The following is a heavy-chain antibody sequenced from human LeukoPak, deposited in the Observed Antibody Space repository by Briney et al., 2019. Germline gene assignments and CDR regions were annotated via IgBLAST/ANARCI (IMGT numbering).Heavy chain of an antibody. CDR1: GFTASSNY. J-gene: IGHJ3*01. Sequence: GGSLRLSCAASGFTASSNYMSWVRQAPGKGLEWVANMKWDGSEKHYVDSVKGRFTISRDNTKSSLYLQMNGLRAEDTAVYYCARPAYTAAYDLWGQGTLVTVSS. CDR2: MKWDGSEK. CDR3: ARPAYTAAYDL. V-gene: IGHV3-7*01. D-gene: IGHD3-16*01.